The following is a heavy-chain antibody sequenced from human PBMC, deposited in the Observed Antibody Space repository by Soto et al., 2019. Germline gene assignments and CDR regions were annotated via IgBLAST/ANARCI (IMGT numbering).Heavy chain of an antibody. CDR1: GGSIISYY. J-gene: IGHJ6*02. D-gene: IGHD3-22*01. V-gene: IGHV4-59*01. CDR2: IYYSGSS. CDR3: ARDSITYYYDSSGPPAYYYGMDV. Sequence: SETLSLTSTVSGGSIISYYCIFIGQPPCKGLEWIVYIYYSGSSNYNPSLKSRVTISVDTSKNRFSLKLSSVTAADTAVYYCARDSITYYYDSSGPPAYYYGMDVWGQGTTVTVSS.